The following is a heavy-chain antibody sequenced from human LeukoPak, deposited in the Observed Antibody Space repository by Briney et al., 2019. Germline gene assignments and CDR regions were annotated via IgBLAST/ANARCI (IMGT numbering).Heavy chain of an antibody. CDR1: GFTFTNYA. Sequence: GGSLRLSCAASGFTFTNYAMNWVRQAPGEGLEWVSYISPSGSDTKYADSVKGRFSISRDNAMNSVYLQMNNLRAEDTAVYYCARDEVGATTEFDSWGQGTLVTVSS. V-gene: IGHV3-21*05. D-gene: IGHD1-26*01. CDR3: ARDEVGATTEFDS. J-gene: IGHJ4*02. CDR2: ISPSGSDT.